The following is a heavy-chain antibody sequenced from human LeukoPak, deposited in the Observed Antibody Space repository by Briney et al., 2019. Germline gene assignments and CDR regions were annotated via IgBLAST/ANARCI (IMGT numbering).Heavy chain of an antibody. CDR3: ARDRAKQWLGGGFDY. CDR2: ISSSGSTI. Sequence: GGSLRLSCAASGFTFSTYEMNWVRQAPGKGLEWVSYISSSGSTIYYADSVKGRFTISRDNAKNSLYLQMNSLRAEDTAVYYCARDRAKQWLGGGFDYWGQGTLVTVSS. D-gene: IGHD6-19*01. V-gene: IGHV3-48*03. CDR1: GFTFSTYE. J-gene: IGHJ4*02.